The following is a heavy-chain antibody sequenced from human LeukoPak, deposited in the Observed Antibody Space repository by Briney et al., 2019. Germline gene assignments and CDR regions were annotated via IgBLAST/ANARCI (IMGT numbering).Heavy chain of an antibody. Sequence: GGSLRLSCAASGFTFSSYGMHWVRQAPGKGLEWVAVIWYDGSNKYYADSVKGRFTISRDNSKNTLYLQMNSLRAEDAAVYYCAKDPRGSYSRDYYYYMDVWGKGTTVTVSS. D-gene: IGHD1-26*01. CDR1: GFTFSSYG. J-gene: IGHJ6*03. V-gene: IGHV3-33*06. CDR3: AKDPRGSYSRDYYYYMDV. CDR2: IWYDGSNK.